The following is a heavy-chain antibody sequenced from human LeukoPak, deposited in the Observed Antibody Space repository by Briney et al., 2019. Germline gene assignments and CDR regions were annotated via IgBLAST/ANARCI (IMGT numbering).Heavy chain of an antibody. CDR3: AKGADSGDYTSFDL. Sequence: GGSLRLSCAASGFTFDDYAMHWVRQAPGKGLEWVSLISGDGGSTYYAASVKRRFTISRDNSKNSLYQQRNSLRTEHTALYYCAKGADSGDYTSFDLWRQGTLVTVS. CDR1: GFTFDDYA. D-gene: IGHD4-17*01. J-gene: IGHJ1*01. CDR2: ISGDGGST. V-gene: IGHV3-43*02.